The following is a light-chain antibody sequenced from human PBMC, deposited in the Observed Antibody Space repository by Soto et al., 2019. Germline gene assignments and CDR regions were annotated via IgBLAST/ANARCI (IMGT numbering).Light chain of an antibody. V-gene: IGKV3-15*01. J-gene: IGKJ1*01. CDR3: QQYNNWPLT. CDR2: GAS. Sequence: EIVMTQSPATLSVSPGERATLSCRASQSVSSSYLAWYQLKPGQAPRLLIYGASIRATGIPARFSGSGSGTELTLTISSLQPEDFAVYYCQQYNNWPLTFGQGTKVDIK. CDR1: QSVSSSY.